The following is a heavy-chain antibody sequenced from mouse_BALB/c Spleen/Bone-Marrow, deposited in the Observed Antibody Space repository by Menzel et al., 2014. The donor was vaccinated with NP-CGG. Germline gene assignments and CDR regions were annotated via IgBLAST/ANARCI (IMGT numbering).Heavy chain of an antibody. CDR1: GFSFSSYA. Sequence: EVQLVESGGGLVKPGGSLKLSCAASGFSFSSYAMSWGRQTPGKRLEWVAPISSGGSYTYYPCSVKGRFTISRDNAKNTLDLQRSRLRSEDTDMYYCARSKVFDGYSWFAYWGQGTLVTVSA. V-gene: IGHV5-9-3*01. CDR3: ARSKVFDGYSWFAY. D-gene: IGHD2-3*01. CDR2: ISSGGSYT. J-gene: IGHJ3*01.